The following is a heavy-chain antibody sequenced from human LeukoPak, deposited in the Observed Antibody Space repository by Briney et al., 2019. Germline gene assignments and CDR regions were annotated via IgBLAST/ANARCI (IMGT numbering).Heavy chain of an antibody. V-gene: IGHV3-30*02. CDR1: GFTFSSYG. Sequence: GGSLRLSCAASGFTFSSYGMHWVRQAPGKGLEWVAFIRYDGSNKYYADSVKGRFTISRDNSKNTLYLQMNSLRAEDTAVYYCARGRTVVRRSGAFDIWGQGTMVTVSS. CDR3: ARGRTVVRRSGAFDI. J-gene: IGHJ3*02. CDR2: IRYDGSNK. D-gene: IGHD4-23*01.